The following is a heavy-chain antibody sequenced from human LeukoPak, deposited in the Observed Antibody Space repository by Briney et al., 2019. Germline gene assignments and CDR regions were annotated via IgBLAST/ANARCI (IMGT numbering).Heavy chain of an antibody. CDR1: GGTFSSYA. D-gene: IGHD5-18*01. V-gene: IGHV1-69*04. J-gene: IGHJ4*02. Sequence: ASVKVPCKASGGTFSSYAISWVRQAPGQGLEWMGRIIPIFGIANYAQKFQGRVTITADKSTSTAYMELSSLRSEDTAVYYCARSGYSYGPRPYYFDYWGQGTLVTVSS. CDR3: ARSGYSYGPRPYYFDY. CDR2: IIPIFGIA.